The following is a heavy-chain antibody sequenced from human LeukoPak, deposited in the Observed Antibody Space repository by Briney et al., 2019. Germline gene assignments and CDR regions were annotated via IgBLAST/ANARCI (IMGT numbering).Heavy chain of an antibody. CDR2: VSYSGSP. D-gene: IGHD3-10*01. Sequence: SETLSLTCAVSGDSISSSRYYWGWIRQPPGKGLEWIGSVSYSGSPYYNPSLKSRVTTSVDTSKNQFSLRLSSVTATDTAMYYCARHGWDYPSGTYYTFDPWGQGTLVTVSS. CDR3: ARHGWDYPSGTYYTFDP. CDR1: GDSISSSRYY. V-gene: IGHV4-39*01. J-gene: IGHJ5*02.